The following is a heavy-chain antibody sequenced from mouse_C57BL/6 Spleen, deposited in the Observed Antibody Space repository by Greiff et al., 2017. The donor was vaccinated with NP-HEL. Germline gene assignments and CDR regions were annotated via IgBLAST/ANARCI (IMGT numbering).Heavy chain of an antibody. D-gene: IGHD2-4*01. J-gene: IGHJ3*01. Sequence: QVQLQQPGAELVRPGTSVKLSCKASGYTFTSYWMHWVKQRPGQGLEWIGVIDPSDSYTNYNQKFKGKATLTVDTSSSTAYMQLSSLTSEDSAVYYCARSFYYDYAWFAYWGQGTLVTVSA. CDR3: ARSFYYDYAWFAY. V-gene: IGHV1-59*01. CDR2: IDPSDSYT. CDR1: GYTFTSYW.